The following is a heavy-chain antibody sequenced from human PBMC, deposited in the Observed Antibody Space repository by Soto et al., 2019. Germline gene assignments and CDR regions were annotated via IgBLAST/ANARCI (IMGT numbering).Heavy chain of an antibody. V-gene: IGHV3-33*01. J-gene: IGHJ6*02. Sequence: QVQVVESGGGVVQAGRSLRLSCEVSGFTFSRYGMHWVRQAPGKGLEWGAFIWYDGSNKNYVDSVKGRFTVSRDDLKNTVYLQMNSLRVEDTAVYYCARDIDLVDIVSTIVHKYSFSGMDVWGQGTTVTVSS. CDR2: IWYDGSNK. D-gene: IGHD5-12*01. CDR3: ARDIDLVDIVSTIVHKYSFSGMDV. CDR1: GFTFSRYG.